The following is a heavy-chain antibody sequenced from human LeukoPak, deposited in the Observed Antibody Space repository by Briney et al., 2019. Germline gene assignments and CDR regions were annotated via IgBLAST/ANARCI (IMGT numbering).Heavy chain of an antibody. CDR1: GGSLISGGYY. J-gene: IGHJ4*02. D-gene: IGHD2-2*02. V-gene: IGHV4-30-2*01. CDR2: IYHDGST. Sequence: SETLSLTCTVSGGSLISGGYYWSWIRQPPGKGLEWIGYIYHDGSTYYNPSLKSRVTISADRSKNQFSLKLNSVTAADTAVYYCARDLGGYCSSTSCYSWGQGTLVTVSS. CDR3: ARDLGGYCSSTSCYS.